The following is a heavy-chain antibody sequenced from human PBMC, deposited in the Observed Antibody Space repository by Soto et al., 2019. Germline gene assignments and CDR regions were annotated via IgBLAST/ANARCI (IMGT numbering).Heavy chain of an antibody. CDR1: GYTFTSHW. CDR2: IYPGDSDT. CDR3: VRNSGSYWHCFHS. J-gene: IGHJ5*01. D-gene: IGHD1-26*01. V-gene: IGHV5-51*01. Sequence: PGESLKISCKGSGYTFTSHWIGWVRQMPGRGLEWMGIIYPGDSDTKYSPSFQGQVTISADSSISTVFLQWSSLRASDTAIYYCVRNSGSYWHCFHSWGQGTLVTVYS.